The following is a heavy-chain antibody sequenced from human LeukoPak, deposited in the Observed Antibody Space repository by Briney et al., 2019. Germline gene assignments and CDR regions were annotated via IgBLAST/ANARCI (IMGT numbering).Heavy chain of an antibody. J-gene: IGHJ6*04. D-gene: IGHD2-15*01. Sequence: GGSLRLSCAASGFTFSSYWMSWVRQTPGKGLEWVANIKQDGSEKYYVDSVKGRFTISRDNAKNSLYLHMNSLRGEDTAVYYCARRSPGSLYYYSMDVWGKGTTVTVSS. V-gene: IGHV3-7*01. CDR3: ARRSPGSLYYYSMDV. CDR1: GFTFSSYW. CDR2: IKQDGSEK.